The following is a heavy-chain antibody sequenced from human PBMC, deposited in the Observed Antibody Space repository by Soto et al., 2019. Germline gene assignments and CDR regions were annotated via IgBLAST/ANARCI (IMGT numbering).Heavy chain of an antibody. CDR1: GFTFSSYG. V-gene: IGHV3-30*18. CDR2: ISYDGSNK. D-gene: IGHD6-19*01. Sequence: GGSLRLSCAASGFTFSSYGMHWVRQAPGKGLEWVAVISYDGSNKYYADSVKGRFTISRDNSKNTLYLQMNSLRAEDTAVYYCAKDTQWLANDYWGQGTLVTVSS. J-gene: IGHJ4*02. CDR3: AKDTQWLANDY.